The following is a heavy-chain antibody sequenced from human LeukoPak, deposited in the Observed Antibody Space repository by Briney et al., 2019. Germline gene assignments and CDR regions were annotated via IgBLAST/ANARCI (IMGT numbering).Heavy chain of an antibody. J-gene: IGHJ4*02. CDR2: ISSTSNYI. CDR1: GFTFSTYS. CDR3: ARDDFSTHFDY. D-gene: IGHD2-15*01. V-gene: IGHV3-21*01. Sequence: GGSLRLSCAASGFTFSTYSMNWVRQAPGKGLEWVSSISSTSNYIRYADAVKGRFTISRDNAKNSLYLQMNSLRAEDTSVYYCARDDFSTHFDYWGQGTLVTVSS.